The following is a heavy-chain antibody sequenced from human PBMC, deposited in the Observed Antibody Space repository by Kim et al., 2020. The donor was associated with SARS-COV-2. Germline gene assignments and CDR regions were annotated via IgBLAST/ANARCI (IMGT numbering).Heavy chain of an antibody. CDR3: VREGYFDGGSFFFDY. Sequence: SETLSLTCTVSGVSITSRYWTWIRQPPGKGLEWIGNVFHSGSTNYNPSLKSRVTMSVDTSKNQLSLQLSSMTAADTAIYYCVREGYFDGGSFFFDYWGQG. CDR1: GVSITSRY. V-gene: IGHV4-59*11. D-gene: IGHD2-15*01. J-gene: IGHJ4*02. CDR2: VFHSGST.